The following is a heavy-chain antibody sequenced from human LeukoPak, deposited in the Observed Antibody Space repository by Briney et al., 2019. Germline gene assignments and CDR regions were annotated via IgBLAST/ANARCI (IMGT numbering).Heavy chain of an antibody. Sequence: SETLSPTCTVSGGSISSSSYYWGWIRQPPGKGLEWIGSIYYSGSTYYSPSLKSRVTISVDTSKNQFSLKLSSVTAADTAVYYCARGPTTVTSYYYYYMDVWGKGTTVTVSS. J-gene: IGHJ6*03. CDR2: IYYSGST. V-gene: IGHV4-39*07. CDR1: GGSISSSSYY. D-gene: IGHD4-17*01. CDR3: ARGPTTVTSYYYYYMDV.